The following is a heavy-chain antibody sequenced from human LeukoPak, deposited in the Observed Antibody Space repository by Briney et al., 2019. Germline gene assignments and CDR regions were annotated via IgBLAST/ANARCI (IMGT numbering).Heavy chain of an antibody. V-gene: IGHV4-59*01. CDR3: ARVALDYDYVWGSYRGGFDI. CDR2: IYYSGST. D-gene: IGHD3-16*02. J-gene: IGHJ3*02. Sequence: SETLSLTCTVSGGSISSYYWSWIRQPPGKGLEWLGYIYYSGSTNYNPSLKSRVTISVDTSKNQFSLKLSSVTAADTAVYYCARVALDYDYVWGSYRGGFDIWGQGTMVTVSS. CDR1: GGSISSYY.